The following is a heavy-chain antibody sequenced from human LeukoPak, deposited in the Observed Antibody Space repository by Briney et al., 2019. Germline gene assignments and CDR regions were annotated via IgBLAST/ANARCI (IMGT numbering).Heavy chain of an antibody. CDR2: IYYSGST. CDR1: GGSISSGDYY. CDR3: ARAHNVWGSYRYFDY. V-gene: IGHV4-30-4*01. D-gene: IGHD3-16*02. J-gene: IGHJ4*02. Sequence: SETLSLTCTVSGGSISSGDYYWSWIRQPPGKGLEWIGYIYYSGSTYYNPSLKSRVTISVDTSKNQFSLKLSSVTAADTAVYYCARAHNVWGSYRYFDYWGQGTLVTVSS.